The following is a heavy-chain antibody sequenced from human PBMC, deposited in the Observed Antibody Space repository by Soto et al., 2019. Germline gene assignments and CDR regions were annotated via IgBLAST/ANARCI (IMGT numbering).Heavy chain of an antibody. CDR3: ARGGQWDFLSDY. V-gene: IGHV1-18*01. CDR1: GYSFTRYY. Sequence: QVQLVQSGAEVKKPGASVKVSCKASGYSFTRYYINWVRQAPGQGLEWMGWISAYNGNTHYEEKLQDRVTLTTDTSTSTAYMELRSLRSXDTAVYFCARGGQWDFLSDYWGQGTLVTVSS. J-gene: IGHJ4*02. CDR2: ISAYNGNT. D-gene: IGHD1-26*01.